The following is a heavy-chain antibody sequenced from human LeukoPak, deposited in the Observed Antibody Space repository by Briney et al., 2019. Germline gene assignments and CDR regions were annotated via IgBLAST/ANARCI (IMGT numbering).Heavy chain of an antibody. Sequence: LGESLKISCKGSGYTSNTYWIGWVRQMPGKGLEWMGIVYPGDSETRYSPSFQGQVTISADKSISTAYLQWISLKASDAAMYSCASPRCSGGGCYSGLDYWGQGTLVTVSS. CDR2: VYPGDSET. CDR1: GYTSNTYW. D-gene: IGHD2-15*01. V-gene: IGHV5-51*01. CDR3: ASPRCSGGGCYSGLDY. J-gene: IGHJ4*02.